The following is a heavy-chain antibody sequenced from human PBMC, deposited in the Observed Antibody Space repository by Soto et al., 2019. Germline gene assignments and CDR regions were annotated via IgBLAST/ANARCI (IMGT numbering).Heavy chain of an antibody. CDR1: GYSFSSFG. Sequence: QVQLVQSGAEVKKPGASVKVSCKASGYSFSSFGIRWVRQAPGQGLEWVGWVSVPSGDTSSAQNFQGRVAVTTDTSTSTDYMEVGSLRSDNTAVYYCARTCRSGGSCYLEYWGEGTLVIGSS. CDR2: VSVPSGDT. CDR3: ARTCRSGGSCYLEY. D-gene: IGHD2-15*01. J-gene: IGHJ4*02. V-gene: IGHV1-18*01.